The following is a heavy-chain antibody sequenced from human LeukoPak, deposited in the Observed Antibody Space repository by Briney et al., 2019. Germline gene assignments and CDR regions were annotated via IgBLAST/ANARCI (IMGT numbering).Heavy chain of an antibody. V-gene: IGHV4-59*08. J-gene: IGHJ4*02. CDR1: GGSISSYY. Sequence: SETLSLTCTVSGGSISSYYWSWIRQPPGKGLEWIGYIYYSGSTNYNPSLKSRVTISVDTSKNQFSLKLSSVTAADTAVYYCARGIGYCSGGSCSDATYDYWGQGTLVTVSS. CDR3: ARGIGYCSGGSCSDATYDY. CDR2: IYYSGST. D-gene: IGHD2-15*01.